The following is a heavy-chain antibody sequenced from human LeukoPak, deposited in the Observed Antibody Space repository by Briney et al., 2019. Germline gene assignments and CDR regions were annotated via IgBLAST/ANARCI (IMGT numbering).Heavy chain of an antibody. CDR2: ISSSSTI. V-gene: IGHV3-48*01. J-gene: IGHJ3*02. CDR3: ARAGRVLGYCSSTSCPWGLRDAFGI. CDR1: GFTFSSYS. D-gene: IGHD2-2*01. Sequence: GGSLRLSCAASGFTFSSYSMNWVRQAPGKGLEWVSYISSSSTIYYADSVKGRFTISRDNAKNSLYLQMNSLRAEDTAVYYCARAGRVLGYCSSTSCPWGLRDAFGIWGQGTMVTVSS.